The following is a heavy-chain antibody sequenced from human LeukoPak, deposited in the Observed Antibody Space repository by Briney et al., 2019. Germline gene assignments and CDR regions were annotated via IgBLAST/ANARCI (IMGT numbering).Heavy chain of an antibody. V-gene: IGHV4-4*07. Sequence: SETLSLTCTVSGGSISGYYWSWIRQPAGKGLEWIGRIYASGTINYSPSLKSRVTMSVDTSKNQFSLKLTSVTAADTAVYYCARIYDFWSASIYYFDYWGQGTLVTVSS. CDR1: GGSISGYY. CDR2: IYASGTI. CDR3: ARIYDFWSASIYYFDY. J-gene: IGHJ4*02. D-gene: IGHD3-3*01.